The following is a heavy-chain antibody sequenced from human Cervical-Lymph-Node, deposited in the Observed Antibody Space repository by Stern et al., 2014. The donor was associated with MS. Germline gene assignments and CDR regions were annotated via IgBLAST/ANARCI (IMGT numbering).Heavy chain of an antibody. J-gene: IGHJ4*02. CDR3: ARGGRMASMFY. Sequence: VQLLESGPGLVKPSETLSLTCNVSGGSMPDYYWSWIRQPPGKGLEWIGYVYHTGSTSYNPSLQSRVSISIDTSKSQFSLKVKSVTAADTAVYYCARGGRMASMFYWGQGTPVTVSS. CDR1: GGSMPDYY. D-gene: IGHD5-12*01. V-gene: IGHV4-59*01. CDR2: VYHTGST.